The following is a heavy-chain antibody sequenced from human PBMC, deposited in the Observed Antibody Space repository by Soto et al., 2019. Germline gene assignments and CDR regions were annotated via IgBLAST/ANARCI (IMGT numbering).Heavy chain of an antibody. V-gene: IGHV1-8*01. Sequence: ASVKVSCQASGYTFTSYDINWVRQATGQGLEWMGWMNPNSGNTGYAQKFQGRVTMTRNTSISTAYMELSSLRSEDTAVYYCARTVLDPYYYYYYMDVWGKGTTVTVS. CDR1: GYTFTSYD. CDR3: ARTVLDPYYYYYYMDV. CDR2: MNPNSGNT. J-gene: IGHJ6*03. D-gene: IGHD4-4*01.